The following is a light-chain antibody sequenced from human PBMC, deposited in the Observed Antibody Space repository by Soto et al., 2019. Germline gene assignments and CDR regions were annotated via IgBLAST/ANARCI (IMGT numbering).Light chain of an antibody. V-gene: IGKV1-5*01. Sequence: DIQMTQSPSTLSASVGDRVTITCRASQTISTWLAWYQQKPGKAPKLLIYDASTLHSGVPSRFSGSGSGTEFTLTISSLQPDDFASYYCQQYNNYSWTFGQGTTVEI. J-gene: IGKJ1*01. CDR3: QQYNNYSWT. CDR2: DAS. CDR1: QTISTW.